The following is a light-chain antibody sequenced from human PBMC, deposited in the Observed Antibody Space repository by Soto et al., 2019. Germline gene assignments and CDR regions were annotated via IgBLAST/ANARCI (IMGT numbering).Light chain of an antibody. Sequence: QSALTQPASVSGSPGQSITISCTGTSSDVGAYKYVSWYQHHPGRAPRLIIYEVTKRPSGVPDRFSGSKSGNTASLTVSGLQAEDEAVYYCNSYAGISNFGYVFGTGTKLTVL. J-gene: IGLJ1*01. V-gene: IGLV2-8*01. CDR3: NSYAGISNFGYV. CDR1: SSDVGAYKY. CDR2: EVT.